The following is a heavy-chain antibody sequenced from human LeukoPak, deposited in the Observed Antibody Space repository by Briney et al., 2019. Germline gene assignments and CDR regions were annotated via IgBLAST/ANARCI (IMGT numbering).Heavy chain of an antibody. CDR1: GFTFSSYG. D-gene: IGHD2/OR15-2a*01. V-gene: IGHV3-23*01. Sequence: GGSLRLSCAASGFTFSSYGMSWVRQAPGKGLEWVSSISGSGGSTDYADSVKGRFTISRDNSKNTLYLQMNSLRADDTAVYYCAKDPSNRRFDYWGQGTLVTVSS. CDR2: ISGSGGST. CDR3: AKDPSNRRFDY. J-gene: IGHJ4*02.